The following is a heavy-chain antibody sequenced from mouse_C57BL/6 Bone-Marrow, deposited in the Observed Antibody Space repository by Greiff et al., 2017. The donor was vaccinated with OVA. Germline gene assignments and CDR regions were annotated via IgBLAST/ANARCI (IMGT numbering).Heavy chain of an antibody. V-gene: IGHV1-72*01. CDR2: IDPNSGGT. J-gene: IGHJ2*01. D-gene: IGHD2-4*01. CDR3: ARNYDYPIDY. Sequence: QVQLQQPGAELVKPGASVKLSCKASGYTFTSYWMHWVKQRPGRGLEWIGRIDPNSGGTKYNEKFKSKATLTVDKPSSTPYMQLSSLTSEDSAVYYCARNYDYPIDYWGQGTNLTVSS. CDR1: GYTFTSYW.